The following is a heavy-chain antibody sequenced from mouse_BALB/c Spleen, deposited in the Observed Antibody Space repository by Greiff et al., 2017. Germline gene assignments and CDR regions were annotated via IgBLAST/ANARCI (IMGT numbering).Heavy chain of an antibody. J-gene: IGHJ4*01. D-gene: IGHD1-2*01. CDR3: TRHYGYAGDYAMDY. CDR2: IYPGSGST. V-gene: IGHV1S22*01. CDR1: GYTFTSYW. Sequence: LQQPGSELVRPGASVKLSCKASGYTFTSYWMHWVKQRPGQGLEWIGNIYPGSGSTNYDEKFKSKATLTVDTSSSTAYMQLSSLTSEDSAVYYCTRHYGYAGDYAMDYWGQGTSVTVSS.